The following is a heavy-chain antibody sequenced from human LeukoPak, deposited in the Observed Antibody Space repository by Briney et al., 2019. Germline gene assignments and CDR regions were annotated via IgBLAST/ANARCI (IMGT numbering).Heavy chain of an antibody. V-gene: IGHV3-21*01. CDR2: ISSSSSYI. CDR1: GFTFSSYS. Sequence: GGSLRLSCAASGFTFSSYSMNWVRQAPGKGLEWVSSISSSSSYIYYADSVKGRFTISRDNAKNSLYLQMNSLRAEDTAVYYCARDLDSSGYISRGYYFDYWGQGTLVTVSP. CDR3: ARDLDSSGYISRGYYFDY. D-gene: IGHD3-22*01. J-gene: IGHJ4*02.